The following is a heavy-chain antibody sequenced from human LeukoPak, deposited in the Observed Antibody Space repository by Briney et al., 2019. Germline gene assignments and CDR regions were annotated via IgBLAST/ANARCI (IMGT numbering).Heavy chain of an antibody. J-gene: IGHJ4*02. Sequence: GGSLRLSCAASGFTFSSYGMHWVRQAPGKGLEWVAFILYDGRYYADSVKGRFTISRDNSKNTLYLQMDSLRAEDTAVYYCAKDISGGNSETYIDYWGQGTLVAVSS. CDR2: ILYDGR. CDR3: AKDISGGNSETYIDY. D-gene: IGHD4-23*01. V-gene: IGHV3-30*02. CDR1: GFTFSSYG.